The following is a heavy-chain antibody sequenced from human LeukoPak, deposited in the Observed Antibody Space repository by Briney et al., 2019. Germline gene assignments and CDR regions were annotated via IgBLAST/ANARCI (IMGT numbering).Heavy chain of an antibody. CDR2: IFGGGST. J-gene: IGHJ4*01. D-gene: IGHD2-2*01. CDR3: AKGGIVVPTKYYFDC. Sequence: GGSLRLSCAASGFTVSSNYMNWVRQAPGKGLEWVSVIFGGGSTYFADSVKGRFTVSRDNSKNTLYLQMNSLRAEDTAVYYCAKGGIVVPTKYYFDCWGHGTLVTVSS. CDR1: GFTVSSNY. V-gene: IGHV3-53*01.